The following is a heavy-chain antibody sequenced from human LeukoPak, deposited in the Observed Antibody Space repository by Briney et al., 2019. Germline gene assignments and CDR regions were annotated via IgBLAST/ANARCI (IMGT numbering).Heavy chain of an antibody. CDR3: ARAGIAAAGNWFDP. Sequence: SVKVSCKASGGTFSSYAISWVRQAPGQGLEWKGRIIPILGIANYAQKFQGRVTITADKSTSTAYMELSSLRSEDTAVYYCARAGIAAAGNWFDPWGQGTLVTVSS. J-gene: IGHJ5*02. D-gene: IGHD6-13*01. V-gene: IGHV1-69*04. CDR2: IIPILGIA. CDR1: GGTFSSYA.